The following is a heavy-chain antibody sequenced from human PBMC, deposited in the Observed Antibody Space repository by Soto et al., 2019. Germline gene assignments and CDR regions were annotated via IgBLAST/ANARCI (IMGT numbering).Heavy chain of an antibody. CDR1: GFTFSSYG. CDR2: ISYDVSNK. V-gene: IGHV3-30*18. CDR3: EKDRGVDGGYDFVFYFDY. J-gene: IGHJ4*02. Sequence: QVQLVESGGGVVQPGRSLRLSCEASGFTFSSYGMHWVRQAPGKGLEWVAVISYDVSNKDYADSVKGRFTISRDNSKNTLYPEMKSLRSEDTAEKYFEKDRGVDGGYDFVFYFDYWGQGTLVTVSS. D-gene: IGHD5-12*01.